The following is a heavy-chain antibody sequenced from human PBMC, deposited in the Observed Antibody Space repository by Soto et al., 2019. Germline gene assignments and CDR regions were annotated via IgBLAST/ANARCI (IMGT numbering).Heavy chain of an antibody. CDR1: GDSVSSNSAA. CDR2: TYYRSKWYN. Sequence: PSQTLSLTCAISGDSVSSNSAAWNWIRQSPSRGLEWLGGTYYRSKWYNDYAVSVKSRITINPDTSKNQFSLQLNSVTPEDTAVYYCARGLNCSSTSCFYYYYGMDVWGQGTTVTVSS. D-gene: IGHD2-2*01. J-gene: IGHJ6*02. V-gene: IGHV6-1*01. CDR3: ARGLNCSSTSCFYYYYGMDV.